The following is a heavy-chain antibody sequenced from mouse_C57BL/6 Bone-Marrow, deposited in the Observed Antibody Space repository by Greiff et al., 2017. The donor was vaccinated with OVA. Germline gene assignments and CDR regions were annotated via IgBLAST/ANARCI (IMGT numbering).Heavy chain of an antibody. CDR2: INPSSGYT. Sequence: VKLMESGAELAKPGASVKLSCKASGYTFTSYWMHWVKQRPGQGLEWIGYINPSSGYTKYNQKFKDKATLTADKSSSTAYMQLSSLTYEDSAVYYCAIRRWLLRWYFDVWGTGTTVTVSS. V-gene: IGHV1-7*01. CDR1: GYTFTSYW. J-gene: IGHJ1*03. CDR3: AIRRWLLRWYFDV. D-gene: IGHD2-3*01.